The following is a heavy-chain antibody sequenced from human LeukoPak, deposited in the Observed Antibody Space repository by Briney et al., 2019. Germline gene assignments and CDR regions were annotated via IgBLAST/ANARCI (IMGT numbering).Heavy chain of an antibody. CDR2: INSDGSTT. V-gene: IGHV3-74*01. CDR1: GFTFSSYW. CDR3: ANSNWFDP. Sequence: GWSLRLSCAASGFTFSSYWMHWVRQAPGKGLVWVSHINSDGSTTGYADSVKGRFTISRDNAKNTLYLQMNSLRAEDTAVYYCANSNWFDPWGQGTLVTVSS. J-gene: IGHJ5*02.